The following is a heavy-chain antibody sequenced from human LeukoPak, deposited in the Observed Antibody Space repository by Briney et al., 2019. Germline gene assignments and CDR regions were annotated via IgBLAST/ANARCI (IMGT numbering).Heavy chain of an antibody. J-gene: IGHJ6*03. V-gene: IGHV3-9*01. Sequence: PGGSLRLSCAASGFTFDDYAMHWVRQAPGKGLEWVSGISWNSGSIGYADSVKGRFTISRDNAKNSLYLQMNSLRAEDTALYYCAKVPKAGLQYTYMDVWGKGTTVTVSS. D-gene: IGHD4-11*01. CDR2: ISWNSGSI. CDR1: GFTFDDYA. CDR3: AKVPKAGLQYTYMDV.